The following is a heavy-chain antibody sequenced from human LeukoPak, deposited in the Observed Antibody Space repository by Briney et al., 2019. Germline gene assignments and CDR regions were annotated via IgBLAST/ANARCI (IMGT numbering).Heavy chain of an antibody. V-gene: IGHV4-59*08. CDR1: RGSMSNYY. Sequence: SETLSLTCNVSRGSMSNYYWTWIRQPPGRGLEWIGSLHYSGSPNSNPSLKSRLTMSVDTSKNQFSLNLNSVTAADTAVYYCVRHDNGYFHYWGQGTLVTVSS. D-gene: IGHD2-8*01. CDR2: LHYSGSP. J-gene: IGHJ4*02. CDR3: VRHDNGYFHY.